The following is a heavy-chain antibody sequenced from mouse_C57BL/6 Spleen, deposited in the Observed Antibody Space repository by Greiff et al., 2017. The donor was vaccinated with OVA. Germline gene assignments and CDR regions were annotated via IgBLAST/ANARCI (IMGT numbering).Heavy chain of an antibody. CDR2: ILPGSGST. Sequence: VQLQQSGAELMKPGASVKLSCKATGYTFTGYWIEWVKQRPGHGLEWIGEILPGSGSTNYNEKFKGKATFTADTSSNTAYMQLSSLTTEDSAIYYCARGGRSIYYDYDGYFDYWGQGTTLTVSS. CDR1: GYTFTGYW. V-gene: IGHV1-9*01. CDR3: ARGGRSIYYDYDGYFDY. D-gene: IGHD2-4*01. J-gene: IGHJ2*01.